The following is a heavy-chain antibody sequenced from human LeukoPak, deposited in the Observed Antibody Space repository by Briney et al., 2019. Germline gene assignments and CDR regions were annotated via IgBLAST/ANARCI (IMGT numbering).Heavy chain of an antibody. D-gene: IGHD6-13*01. V-gene: IGHV4-59*12. CDR3: ARGLSAAAGLDY. CDR2: INYSGST. CDR1: GASISSYY. Sequence: SETLSLTCAVSGASISSYYWSWIRQPPGKGLEWIGYINYSGSTNYNPSLKSRVTISVDTSKNQFSLKLSSVTAAETAIYYCARGLSAAAGLDYWGQGTLVTVSS. J-gene: IGHJ4*02.